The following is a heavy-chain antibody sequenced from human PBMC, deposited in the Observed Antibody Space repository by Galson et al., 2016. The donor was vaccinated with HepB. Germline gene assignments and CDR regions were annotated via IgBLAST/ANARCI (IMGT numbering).Heavy chain of an antibody. D-gene: IGHD2/OR15-2a*01. CDR1: GFTISSNW. CDR3: ARESTACAD. J-gene: IGHJ1*01. V-gene: IGHV3-7*03. Sequence: SPRLSCAASGFTISSNWMNWVRQAPGKGLEWVANINQDASEENYVDSVKGRFIISRDDAKNSLYLQMNSLRADDTAMYYCARESTACADWGQGTLVTVSS. CDR2: INQDASEE.